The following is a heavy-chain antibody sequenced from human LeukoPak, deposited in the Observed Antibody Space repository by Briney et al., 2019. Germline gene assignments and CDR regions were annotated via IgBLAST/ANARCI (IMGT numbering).Heavy chain of an antibody. CDR1: GFTFDDYT. CDR2: ISWDGGST. D-gene: IGHD1-1*01. V-gene: IGHV3-43*01. Sequence: GGSLRLSCAASGFTFDDYTMHWVRQAPGKGLEWVSLISWDGGSTYYADSVKGRFTISRDNSKNTLYLQMNSLRAEDTAVYYCARDLDYYGYWGQGTLVTVSS. CDR3: ARDLDYYGY. J-gene: IGHJ4*02.